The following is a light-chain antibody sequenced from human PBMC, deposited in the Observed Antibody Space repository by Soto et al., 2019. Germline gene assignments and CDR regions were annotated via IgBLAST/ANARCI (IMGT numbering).Light chain of an antibody. CDR2: DAS. V-gene: IGKV1-5*01. J-gene: IGKJ1*01. CDR3: QQYNSYRT. Sequence: DIQMTQSPSTLPASVGDRVTITCRARQSISVWLAWYQQKPGKPPRLLIYDASRLESGVPSRFSGSGSGTDFSLTISSLRPDDSATYYCQQYNSYRTFGQGTKVDIK. CDR1: QSISVW.